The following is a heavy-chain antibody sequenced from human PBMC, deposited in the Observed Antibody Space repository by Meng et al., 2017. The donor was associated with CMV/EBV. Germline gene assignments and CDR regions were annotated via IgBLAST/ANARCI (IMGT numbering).Heavy chain of an antibody. CDR2: IYYSGST. CDR3: AISERAYYDILTGYYNVAFDI. V-gene: IGHV4-39*07. D-gene: IGHD3-9*01. J-gene: IGHJ3*02. Sequence: SETLSLTCTVSGSSISSSSYYWGWIRQPPGKGLEWIGSIYYSGSTYYNPSLKSRVTISVDTSKNQFSLKLSSVTAADTAVYYCAISERAYYDILTGYYNVAFDIWGQGTMVTVSS. CDR1: GSSISSSSYY.